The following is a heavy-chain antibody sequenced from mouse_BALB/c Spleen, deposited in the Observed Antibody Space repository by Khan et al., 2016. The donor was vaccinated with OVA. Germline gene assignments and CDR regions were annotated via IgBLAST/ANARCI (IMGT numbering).Heavy chain of an antibody. V-gene: IGHV5-17*02. CDR1: GIPFSSFG. CDR3: ARTKSKFHWYFDD. CDR2: ISSSSSPI. Sequence: EVELVESGGDLVQPGGSRKLSCAASGIPFSSFGIHWCRQAPKQGLEWVAYISSSSSPIYYVDTVKGRVTLSRDIPKNTLYLQLTSLRSEDTAMYYCARTKSKFHWYFDDWGEGTSVTVSS. D-gene: IGHD2-5*01. J-gene: IGHJ1*01.